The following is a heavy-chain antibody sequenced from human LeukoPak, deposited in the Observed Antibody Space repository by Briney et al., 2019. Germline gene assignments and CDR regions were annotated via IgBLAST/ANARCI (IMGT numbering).Heavy chain of an antibody. J-gene: IGHJ4*02. V-gene: IGHV3-23*01. CDR2: ISGSGGST. CDR1: GFAFSSYA. CDR3: AKVTLYSSGWSYFDY. D-gene: IGHD6-19*01. Sequence: GGSLRLSCAASGFAFSSYAMSWVRQAPGKGLEWVSAISGSGGSTYYADSVKGRFTISRDNSKNTLYLQMNSLRAEDTAVYYCAKVTLYSSGWSYFDYWGQGTLVTVSS.